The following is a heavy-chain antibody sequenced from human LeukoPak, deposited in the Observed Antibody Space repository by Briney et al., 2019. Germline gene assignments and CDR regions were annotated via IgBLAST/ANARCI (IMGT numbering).Heavy chain of an antibody. D-gene: IGHD6-13*01. Sequence: ETLSLTCAVYGGSFSGYYWSWIRQAPGKGLEWVSVIYSGGRTYYADSVKGRFTISRDNSKNTLYLQVNSLRAEETAVYYCARAGPSSSWHQFDYWGQGTLVTVSS. CDR1: GGSFSGYY. J-gene: IGHJ4*02. CDR3: ARAGPSSSWHQFDY. V-gene: IGHV3-66*01. CDR2: IYSGGRT.